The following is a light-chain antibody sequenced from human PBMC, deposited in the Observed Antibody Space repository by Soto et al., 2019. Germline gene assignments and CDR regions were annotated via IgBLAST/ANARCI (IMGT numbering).Light chain of an antibody. Sequence: EIVLTQSPGTLSLSPGERATLSCRASQSVSSSYLAWYQQKPGRAPRLLMYGASGRATGIPDRFSGSGSGTDFTLTISRLEPEDFAVYYCQHYGNSPPWTFGQGTKVAIK. V-gene: IGKV3-20*01. CDR3: QHYGNSPPWT. CDR1: QSVSSSY. CDR2: GAS. J-gene: IGKJ1*01.